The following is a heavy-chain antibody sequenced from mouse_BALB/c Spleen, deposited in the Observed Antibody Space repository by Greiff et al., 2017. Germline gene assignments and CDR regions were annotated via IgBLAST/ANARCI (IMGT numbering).Heavy chain of an antibody. J-gene: IGHJ4*01. V-gene: IGHV5-6-5*01. CDR2: ISSGGST. CDR1: GFTFSSYA. Sequence: EVQLVESGGGLVKPGGSLKLSCAASGFTFSSYAMSWVRQTPEKRLEWVASISSGGSTYYPDSVKGRFTISRDNARNILYLQMSSLRSEDTAMYYCARGDYYGSSYGGNYYAMDYWGQGTSVTVSS. D-gene: IGHD1-1*01. CDR3: ARGDYYGSSYGGNYYAMDY.